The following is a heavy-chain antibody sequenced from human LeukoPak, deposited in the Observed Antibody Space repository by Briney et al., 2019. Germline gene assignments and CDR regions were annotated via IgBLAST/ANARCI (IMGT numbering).Heavy chain of an antibody. CDR2: IASNIDGGTT. CDR3: TTRTTTTIY. V-gene: IGHV3-15*07. D-gene: IGHD1-7*01. CDR1: HFTFTNRW. Sequence: GGSLRLSCAASHFTFTNRWMNWVRQAPGKGLEWVGRIASNIDGGTTDYAAPVKGRFTISRDDSKNALYLQMNSLKTEDTALYYCTTRTTTTIYWGQGTLVTVSS. J-gene: IGHJ4*02.